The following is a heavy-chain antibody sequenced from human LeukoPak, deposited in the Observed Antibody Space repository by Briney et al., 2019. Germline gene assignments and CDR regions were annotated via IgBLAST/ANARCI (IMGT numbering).Heavy chain of an antibody. Sequence: GGSLRLSCVGAGFSLSGYWMSWVRQAPGKGLEWVDRLHADGSEYSYVGSVKGRFTISGDNAKNSLYLQMNSLRVDDTAVYYCARGGYSFDYLGQGTLVTVSS. CDR3: ARGGYSFDY. J-gene: IGHJ4*02. CDR2: LHADGSEY. V-gene: IGHV3-7*01. CDR1: GFSLSGYW. D-gene: IGHD5-12*01.